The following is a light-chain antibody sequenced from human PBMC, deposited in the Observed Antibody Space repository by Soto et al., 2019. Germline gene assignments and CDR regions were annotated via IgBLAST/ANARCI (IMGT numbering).Light chain of an antibody. CDR1: SSDVGGYNY. Sequence: QSVLTQPRSVSGSPGQSVTISCTGTSSDVGGYNYVSWYQQHPGKAPKLMIYDVGKRPSGVPDRFSGSKSGNTASLTISGLPAEDEADYYCCSYAGSYTLVFGGGTQLTV. CDR2: DVG. J-gene: IGLJ2*01. V-gene: IGLV2-11*01. CDR3: CSYAGSYTLV.